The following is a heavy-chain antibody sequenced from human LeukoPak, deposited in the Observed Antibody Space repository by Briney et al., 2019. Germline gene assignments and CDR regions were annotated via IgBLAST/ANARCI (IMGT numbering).Heavy chain of an antibody. D-gene: IGHD2-15*01. V-gene: IGHV3-21*01. CDR2: ISSSSSYI. J-gene: IGHJ5*02. Sequence: GGSLRLSCAASGFTFSSYSMNWVRQAPGKGLEWVSSISSSSSYIYYADSVKGRFTISRDNAKNSLYLQMNSLRAEDTAVYYCARDLMGYSLGSSNWFDPWGQGTLVTVSS. CDR3: ARDLMGYSLGSSNWFDP. CDR1: GFTFSSYS.